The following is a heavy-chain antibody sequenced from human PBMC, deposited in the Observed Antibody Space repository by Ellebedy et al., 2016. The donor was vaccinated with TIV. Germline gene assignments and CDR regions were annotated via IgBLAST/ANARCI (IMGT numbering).Heavy chain of an antibody. Sequence: MPSETLSLTFALYGGSFSGYYWSWIRQPPGKGLEWIGEINHSVSTSYNPSLESRVTISLDTSKNQFSMKLSSMTAADTAVYYCARHFGFLRQADYWGQGTLVTVSS. D-gene: IGHD2/OR15-2a*01. CDR1: GGSFSGYY. CDR3: ARHFGFLRQADY. CDR2: INHSVST. V-gene: IGHV4-34*01. J-gene: IGHJ4*02.